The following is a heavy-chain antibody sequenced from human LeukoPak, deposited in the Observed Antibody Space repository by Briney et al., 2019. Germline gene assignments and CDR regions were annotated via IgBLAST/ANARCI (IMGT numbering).Heavy chain of an antibody. CDR1: GGTFSSYA. V-gene: IGHV1-69*13. CDR3: ARVRAAAGDDAFDI. D-gene: IGHD6-13*01. CDR2: IIPIFGTA. J-gene: IGHJ3*02. Sequence: GASVKVSCTASGGTFSSYAISWVRQAPGQGLEWMGGIIPIFGTASYAQKFQGRVTITADESTSTAYMELSSLRSEDTAVYYCARVRAAAGDDAFDIWGQGTMVTVSS.